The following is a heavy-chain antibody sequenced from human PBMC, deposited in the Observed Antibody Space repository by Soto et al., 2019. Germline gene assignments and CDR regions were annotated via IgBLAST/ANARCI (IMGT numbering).Heavy chain of an antibody. CDR3: AKKGGSNAYYSPMDY. CDR2: ISGSGDFT. Sequence: GGSLRLSCAASGFTFSSYAMSWVRQAPGKGLEWVSVISGSGDFTDYADSVKGRFTISRDNSKNTLYLEMNSLRAEDTAVYYCAKKGGSNAYYSPMDYWGQGTLVTVSS. CDR1: GFTFSSYA. V-gene: IGHV3-23*01. D-gene: IGHD3-22*01. J-gene: IGHJ4*02.